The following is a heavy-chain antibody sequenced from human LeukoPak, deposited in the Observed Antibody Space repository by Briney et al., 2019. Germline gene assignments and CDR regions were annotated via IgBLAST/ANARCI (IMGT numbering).Heavy chain of an antibody. CDR2: INPINPNSDDI. CDR3: TRGGYSSSLYDY. V-gene: IGHV1-2*02. Sequence: ASVKVSCKASGYTFAGYYMHWVRQAPGQGREWMGWINPINPNSDDINYAQKFRGRVTMTRDTSISTAYMELSNLRSDDTALYYCTRGGYSSSLYDYWGQGTLVTVSS. J-gene: IGHJ4*02. CDR1: GYTFAGYY. D-gene: IGHD6-13*01.